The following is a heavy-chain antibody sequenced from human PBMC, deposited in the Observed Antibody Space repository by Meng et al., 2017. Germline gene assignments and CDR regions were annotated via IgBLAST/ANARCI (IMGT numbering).Heavy chain of an antibody. Sequence: SGPTLVKPTQTLTLTCTFSGFSLSTSGMCVSWIRQPPGKGLEWIGRIYTSGSTNYNPSLKSRVTISVDTSKNQFSLKLSSVTAADTAVYYCARAAVRDVGGYCSGGSCGMRFHAFNWFDPWGQGTLVTVSS. CDR3: ARAAVRDVGGYCSGGSCGMRFHAFNWFDP. V-gene: IGHV4-61*02. CDR2: IYTSGST. J-gene: IGHJ5*02. CDR1: GFSLSTSGMC. D-gene: IGHD2-15*01.